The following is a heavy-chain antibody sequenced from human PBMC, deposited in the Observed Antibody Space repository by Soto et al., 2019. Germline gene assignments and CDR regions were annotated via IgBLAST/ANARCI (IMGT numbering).Heavy chain of an antibody. V-gene: IGHV1-69*04. CDR1: GDTFNFYS. CDR2: VNPILSMS. CDR3: ATSYGSGYRAFDF. Sequence: QVQLVQSGAEVKRPGSSVKVSCKASGDTFNFYSINWVRQAPGLGLEWMGRVNPILSMSNYAQRFQVRVTMTADKSPSTAYMELSGLRSEDTAIYYCATSYGSGYRAFDFWGQGALVTVSS. J-gene: IGHJ4*02. D-gene: IGHD3-10*01.